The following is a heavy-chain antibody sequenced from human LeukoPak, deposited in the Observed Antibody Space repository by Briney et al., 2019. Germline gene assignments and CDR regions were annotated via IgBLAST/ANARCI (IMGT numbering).Heavy chain of an antibody. V-gene: IGHV3-30*18. CDR3: AKVFSP. CDR1: GFTFSSYG. CDR2: ISYDGSNK. J-gene: IGHJ5*02. Sequence: GRSLRLSCAASGFTFSSYGMHWVRQAPGKGLEWVAVISYDGSNKYYADSVKGRFTISRDNSENTLYLQMNSLRAEDTAVYYCAKVFSPWGQGTLVTVSS.